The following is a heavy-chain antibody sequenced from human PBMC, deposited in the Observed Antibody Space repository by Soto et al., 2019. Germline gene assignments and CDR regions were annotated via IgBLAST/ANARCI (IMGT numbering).Heavy chain of an antibody. CDR3: ARTGAGYFDWFLRWFAP. CDR1: GYTFTSYG. D-gene: IGHD3-9*01. CDR2: ISAYNGNT. J-gene: IGHJ5*02. V-gene: IGHV1-18*01. Sequence: GASVKVSCKASGYTFTSYGISWVRQAPGQGLEWMGWISAYNGNTNYAQKLQGRVTMTTDTSTSTAYMELRSLRSDDTAVYYCARTGAGYFDWFLRWFAPWGQGTLVTVSS.